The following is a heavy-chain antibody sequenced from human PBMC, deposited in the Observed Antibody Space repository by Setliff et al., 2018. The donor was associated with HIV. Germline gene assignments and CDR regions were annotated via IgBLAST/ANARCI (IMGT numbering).Heavy chain of an antibody. D-gene: IGHD3-16*01. J-gene: IGHJ3*02. CDR2: IYYSGST. Sequence: SETLSLTCAVSGYSISGSHWWGWIRQPPGKGLEWIGYIYYSGSTNYNPSLKSRATMSVDTSNNRFSLKLSSVTALDTAVYYCAKTVVGDSYALPNDGFDIWGQGTMVIVSS. CDR1: GYSISGSHW. CDR3: AKTVVGDSYALPNDGFDI. V-gene: IGHV4-28*06.